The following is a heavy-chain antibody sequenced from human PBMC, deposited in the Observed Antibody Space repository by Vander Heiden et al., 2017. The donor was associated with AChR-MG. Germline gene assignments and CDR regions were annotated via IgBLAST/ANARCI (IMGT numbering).Heavy chain of an antibody. D-gene: IGHD2-15*01. CDR1: GGSFSGYY. CDR2: INHSGST. J-gene: IGHJ4*02. CDR3: SGAATPYYFDY. V-gene: IGHV4-34*01. Sequence: QVQLQQWGAGLLKPSETLSLTCAVYGGSFSGYYWSWIRQPPGKGLEWIGEINHSGSTNYNPSLKSRVTISVDTSKNQFSLKMSSVTAADTAVYYCSGAATPYYFDYWGQGTLVTVSS.